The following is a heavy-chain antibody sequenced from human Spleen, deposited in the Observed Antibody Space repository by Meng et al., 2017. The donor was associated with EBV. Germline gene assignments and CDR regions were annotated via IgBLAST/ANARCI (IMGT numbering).Heavy chain of an antibody. CDR2: IYHGGDT. D-gene: IGHD3-22*01. V-gene: IGHV4-4*02. CDR1: GGSISSSTW. CDR3: ARRGVDYYDSSAWG. Sequence: QGQLRESGPGRVTPSGTLSLTCAVSGGSISSSTWWTWVRQPPGKGLEWIGEIYHGGDTNYNPSLKSRVTISVDKSKNQFSLKVRSVTAADTAVYYCARRGVDYYDSSAWGWGQGALVTVS. J-gene: IGHJ4*02.